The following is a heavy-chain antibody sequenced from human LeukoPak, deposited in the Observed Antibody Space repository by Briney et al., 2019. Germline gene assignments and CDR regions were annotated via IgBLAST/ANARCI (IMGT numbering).Heavy chain of an antibody. CDR3: ASQTKYSSSWYFDY. D-gene: IGHD6-13*01. V-gene: IGHV3-30*03. CDR1: GFTFSTYD. J-gene: IGHJ4*02. Sequence: GGSLRLSCAASGFTFSTYDMHWVRQAPRKGPEWVAVIGYDGSNKYYANSVNGRFTISRDNSKNTLYLQMNSLRAEDTAVYYCASQTKYSSSWYFDYWGQGTLVTVSS. CDR2: IGYDGSNK.